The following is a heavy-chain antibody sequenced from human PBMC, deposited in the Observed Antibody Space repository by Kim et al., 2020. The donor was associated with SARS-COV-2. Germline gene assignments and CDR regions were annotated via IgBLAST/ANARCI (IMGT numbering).Heavy chain of an antibody. CDR2: IGTAGDT. D-gene: IGHD6-13*01. Sequence: GGSLRLSCAASGFTFSSYDMHWVRQATGKGLEWVSAIGTAGDTYYPGSVKGRFTISRENAKNSLYLQMNSLRAGDTAVYYCARGISNALAPRPDYGMDVWGQGTTVTVSS. J-gene: IGHJ6*02. CDR1: GFTFSSYD. V-gene: IGHV3-13*01. CDR3: ARGISNALAPRPDYGMDV.